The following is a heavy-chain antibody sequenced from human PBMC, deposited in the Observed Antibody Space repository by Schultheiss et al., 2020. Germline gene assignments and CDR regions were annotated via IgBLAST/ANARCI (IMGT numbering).Heavy chain of an antibody. CDR2: ISSSSSYI. CDR1: GFTFSSNS. Sequence: GGSLRLSCAASGFTFSSNSMNWVRQAPGKGLEWVSSISSSSSYIYYADSVKGRFTISRDNAKNSLYLQMNSLRAEDTAVYYCARDGPRYCSGGSCYRSSGVDYWGQGTLVTVSS. V-gene: IGHV3-21*01. J-gene: IGHJ4*02. CDR3: ARDGPRYCSGGSCYRSSGVDY. D-gene: IGHD2-15*01.